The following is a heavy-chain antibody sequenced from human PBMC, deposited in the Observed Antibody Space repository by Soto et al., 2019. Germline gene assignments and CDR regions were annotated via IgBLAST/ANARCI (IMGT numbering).Heavy chain of an antibody. V-gene: IGHV3-7*03. J-gene: IGHJ4*02. CDR3: ARGSEGYFDY. CDR2: INRDGSEK. CDR1: GFTFSSYW. Sequence: GGSLRLSCAASGFTFSSYWMGWVRQAPGKGLEWVANINRDGSEKYYVDSVEGPFTISRDNAKNSLYLQIHSLRVDDAAVYFCARGSEGYFDYWGQGTLVTVSS. D-gene: IGHD6-6*01.